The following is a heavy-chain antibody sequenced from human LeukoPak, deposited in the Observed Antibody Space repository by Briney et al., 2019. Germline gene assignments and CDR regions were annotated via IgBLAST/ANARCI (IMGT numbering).Heavy chain of an antibody. D-gene: IGHD3-22*01. CDR3: ARDPSNGYYYDSSGNDY. J-gene: IGHJ4*02. CDR1: GYTFTSYA. CDR2: INTNTGNP. Sequence: ASVKVSCKASGYTFTSYAMNWVRQAPGRGLEWMGWINTNTGNPTYAQGFTGRFVFSLDTSVSTAYLQISSLKAEDTAVYYCARDPSNGYYYDSSGNDYWGQGTLVTVSS. V-gene: IGHV7-4-1*02.